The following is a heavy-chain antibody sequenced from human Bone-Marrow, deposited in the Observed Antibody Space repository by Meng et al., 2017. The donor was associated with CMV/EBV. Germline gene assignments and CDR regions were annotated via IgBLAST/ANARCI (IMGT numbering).Heavy chain of an antibody. CDR3: ASDGMDV. CDR2: ISYDGSNK. Sequence: GGSLRLSCAASGFTFSSYAMHWVRQAPGKGLEWVAVISYDGSNKYYADSVKGRFTISRDNSTTTLYLQMNCLRADDTAVSYCASDGMDVWGEGTTVTVSS. J-gene: IGHJ6*04. CDR1: GFTFSSYA. V-gene: IGHV3-30*04.